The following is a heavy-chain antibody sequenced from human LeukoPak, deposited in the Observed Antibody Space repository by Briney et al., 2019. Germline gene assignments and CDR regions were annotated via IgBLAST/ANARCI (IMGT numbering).Heavy chain of an antibody. V-gene: IGHV3-74*01. D-gene: IGHD1-26*01. CDR3: ARGLSGSYITRPTTFDY. CDR1: GFTFSSYW. Sequence: GGSLRLSCAASGFTFSSYWMHWVRQAPGKGLVWVSRINSDGSSTSYADSVRGRFTISRDNAKNSLYLQMNSLRDEDTAVYYCARGLSGSYITRPTTFDYWGQGTLVTVSS. CDR2: INSDGSST. J-gene: IGHJ4*02.